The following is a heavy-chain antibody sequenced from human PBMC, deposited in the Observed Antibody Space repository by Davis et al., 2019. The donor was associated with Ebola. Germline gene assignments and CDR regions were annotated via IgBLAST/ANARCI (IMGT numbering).Heavy chain of an antibody. D-gene: IGHD4-23*01. CDR1: GGSISSSSYY. Sequence: PSETLSLTCTVSGGSISSSSYYWSWIRQPPGKGLEWIGYIYYSGSTNYNPSLKSRVTISVDTSKNQFSLKLSSVTAADTAVYYCARALKSAVGFDYWGQGTLVTVSS. J-gene: IGHJ4*02. V-gene: IGHV4-61*01. CDR2: IYYSGST. CDR3: ARALKSAVGFDY.